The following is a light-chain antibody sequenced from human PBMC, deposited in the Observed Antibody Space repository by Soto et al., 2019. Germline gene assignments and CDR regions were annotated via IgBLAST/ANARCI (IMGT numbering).Light chain of an antibody. Sequence: EFVLTQSPGTLSLSPGQRATLSCRASQSVSSSYLAWYQQKPGQAPRLLIYGASSRATGIPDRFSGSGSGTDFTLTINRLEPEDFAVYYCQQYGSSPFTFGPGTKVDIK. J-gene: IGKJ3*01. CDR3: QQYGSSPFT. V-gene: IGKV3-20*01. CDR2: GAS. CDR1: QSVSSSY.